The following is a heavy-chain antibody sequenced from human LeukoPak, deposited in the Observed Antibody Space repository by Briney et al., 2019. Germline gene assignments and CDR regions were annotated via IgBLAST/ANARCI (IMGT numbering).Heavy chain of an antibody. CDR3: TTDGHGITIFGVVTYSGLFDY. V-gene: IGHV3-15*01. D-gene: IGHD3-3*01. CDR1: GFTFSNAW. CDR2: IKSKTDGGTT. Sequence: PGGSLRLSCAASGFTFSNAWMSWVRQAPGKGLEWVGRIKSKTDGGTTDYAAPVKGRFTISRDDSKNTLYLQMNSLKTEDTAVYYCTTDGHGITIFGVVTYSGLFDYWGQGTLVTVSS. J-gene: IGHJ4*02.